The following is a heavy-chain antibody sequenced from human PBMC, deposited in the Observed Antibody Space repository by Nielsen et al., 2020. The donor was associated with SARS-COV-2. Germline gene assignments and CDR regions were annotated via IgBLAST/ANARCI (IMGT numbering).Heavy chain of an antibody. CDR2: INPNSGGT. Sequence: ASVKVSCKASGYTFTGYYMHWVRQAPGQGLEWMGRINPNSGGTNYAQKLQGRVTMTTDTSTSTAYMELRSLRSDDTAVYYCARDTQGYCSSTSCYADYYYGMDVWGQGTTVTVSS. CDR1: GYTFTGYY. CDR3: ARDTQGYCSSTSCYADYYYGMDV. D-gene: IGHD2-2*01. V-gene: IGHV1-2*06. J-gene: IGHJ6*02.